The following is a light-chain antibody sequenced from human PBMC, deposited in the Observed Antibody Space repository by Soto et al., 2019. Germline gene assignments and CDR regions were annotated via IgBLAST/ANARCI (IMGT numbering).Light chain of an antibody. CDR1: QSVLYNSNNKNY. CDR3: HQEFTTPYT. J-gene: IGKJ2*01. Sequence: DIEMTQSPESLAVSLGERATINCKSSQSVLYNSNNKNYLAWYQQKPGQPPRLLVYWSSTRESGVPDRFSGRGFGANFPLTIRRLEAADVAVYYLHQEFTTPYTFGQGTKLEIK. V-gene: IGKV4-1*01. CDR2: WSS.